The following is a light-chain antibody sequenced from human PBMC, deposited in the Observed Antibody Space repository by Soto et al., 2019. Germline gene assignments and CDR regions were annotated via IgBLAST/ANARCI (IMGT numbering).Light chain of an antibody. CDR3: QQGFT. CDR2: GTS. J-gene: IGKJ3*01. V-gene: IGKV3D-20*02. Sequence: SLLTQSPATLSLSPGERATVSCRGSQTAISDYLAWYQQKPGQAPRLLIFGTSSRASGVPDRFSGSTSGTDFILTINRLEPDDFAVYYCQQGFTFGPGTRVDF. CDR1: QTAISDY.